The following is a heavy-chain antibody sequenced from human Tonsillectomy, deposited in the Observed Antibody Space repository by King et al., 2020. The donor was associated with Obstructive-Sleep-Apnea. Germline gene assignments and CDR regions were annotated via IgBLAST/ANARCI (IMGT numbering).Heavy chain of an antibody. CDR1: GFTFSSYG. V-gene: IGHV3-30*03. CDR2: MSYDGNNK. CDR3: VSAAMRAPAFDY. J-gene: IGHJ4*02. D-gene: IGHD2-2*01. Sequence: VQLVESGGGVVQPGRSLRLSCAASGFTFSSYGMHWVRQAPGKGLEWVALMSYDGNNKFYADSVKGRFTISRDTAKNTLYLQMSSLGAEDTAVYYCVSAAMRAPAFDYWGQGTLVTVSS.